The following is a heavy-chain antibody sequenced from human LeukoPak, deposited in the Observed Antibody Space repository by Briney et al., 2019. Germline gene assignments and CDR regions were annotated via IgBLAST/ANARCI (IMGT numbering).Heavy chain of an antibody. CDR3: ARGRVLLWFGY. CDR2: IYYSGST. V-gene: IGHV4-30-4*08. D-gene: IGHD3-10*01. Sequence: PSETLSLTCTVSGYSISSGYYWGWIRQPPGKGLEWIGYIYYSGSTYYNPSLKSRVTISVDTSKNQFSLKLSPVTAADTAVYYCARGRVLLWFGYWGQGTLVTVSS. CDR1: GYSISSGYY. J-gene: IGHJ4*02.